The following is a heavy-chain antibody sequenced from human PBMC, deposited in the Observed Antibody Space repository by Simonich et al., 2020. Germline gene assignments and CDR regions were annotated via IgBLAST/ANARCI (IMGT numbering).Heavy chain of an antibody. CDR1: GYTFTGYY. V-gene: IGHV1-2*06. CDR2: INPNSGGT. CDR3: GRVPGIYYYYGMDV. J-gene: IGHJ6*02. D-gene: IGHD3-10*01. Sequence: GAEVKKPGASVKVSCKASGYTFTGYYMHWVRQAPGQGLEWMGRINPNSGGTNYAQKFQGRVTMTRDTSISTAYMELSRLRSDDTAVDYWGRVPGIYYYYGMDVWGQGTTVTVSS.